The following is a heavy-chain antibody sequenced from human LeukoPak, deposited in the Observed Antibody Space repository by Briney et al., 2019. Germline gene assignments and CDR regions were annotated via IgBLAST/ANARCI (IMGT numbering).Heavy chain of an antibody. CDR3: ARGFNAGYCSSTSCYSIDY. Sequence: GASVKVSCKTSGYTFSDYYIHWVRQAPGQGLEWMGWINPKNSGTKYAQKFQGWITMTTDTSTSTAYMELTSLRSNDTAVYYCARGFNAGYCSSTSCYSIDYWGQGTLVTVSS. V-gene: IGHV1-2*04. J-gene: IGHJ4*02. D-gene: IGHD2-2*01. CDR2: INPKNSGT. CDR1: GYTFSDYY.